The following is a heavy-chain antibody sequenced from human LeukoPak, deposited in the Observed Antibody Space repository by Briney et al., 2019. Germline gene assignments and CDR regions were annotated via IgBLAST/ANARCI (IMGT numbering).Heavy chain of an antibody. J-gene: IGHJ5*01. CDR2: IYPGDSDT. Sequence: GESLKISCKGSGYTFTSYWIGWVRQEPGKGLEWMGFIYPGDSDTRYSPSFQGQVTISVDKSINTAYLQWSSLKASDTAMYYCARRNYGTTVRWSDPWGQGTLVTVSS. CDR1: GYTFTSYW. CDR3: ARRNYGTTVRWSDP. D-gene: IGHD4-17*01. V-gene: IGHV5-51*01.